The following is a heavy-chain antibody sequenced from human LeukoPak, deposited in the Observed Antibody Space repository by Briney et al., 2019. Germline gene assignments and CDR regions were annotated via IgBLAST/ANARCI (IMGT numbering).Heavy chain of an antibody. CDR3: AKDIQGALDY. V-gene: IGHV3-30*02. Sequence: PGGSLRLSCAASGFTFSGYGMHWVRQAPGKGLEWVAVIWYGGSNKYYADSVKGRFTISRDNSKNTLYLQMNSLRAEDTAVYYCAKDIQGALDYWGQGTLVTVSS. CDR2: IWYGGSNK. CDR1: GFTFSGYG. J-gene: IGHJ4*02. D-gene: IGHD3-16*01.